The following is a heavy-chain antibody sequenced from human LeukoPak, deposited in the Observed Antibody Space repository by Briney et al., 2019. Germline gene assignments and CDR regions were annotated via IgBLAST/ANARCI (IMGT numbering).Heavy chain of an antibody. V-gene: IGHV1-46*01. Sequence: ASVKVSCKASGYTFTYYYMHWVRQAPGQGLEWMGIISPSGGSTSYAQKFQGRVTMTRDMSTSTVYMELSSLRSEDTAVYYCARDLGDIVTTIPGYWGQGTLVTVSS. CDR1: GYTFTYYY. D-gene: IGHD5-12*01. CDR3: ARDLGDIVTTIPGY. J-gene: IGHJ4*02. CDR2: ISPSGGST.